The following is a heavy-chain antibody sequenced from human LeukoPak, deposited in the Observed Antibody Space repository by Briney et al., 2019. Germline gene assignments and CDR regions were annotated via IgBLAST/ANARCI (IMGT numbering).Heavy chain of an antibody. Sequence: ASVKVSCKASGYTFTSYGISWVRQAPGQGLEWMGWISAYNGNTNYAQKLQGRVTMTTDTSTSTAYMELRSLRSDDTAVYYCARAGSSWSVRYYDMDVWGQGTTVTVSS. CDR1: GYTFTSYG. CDR3: ARAGSSWSVRYYDMDV. CDR2: ISAYNGNT. J-gene: IGHJ6*02. D-gene: IGHD6-13*01. V-gene: IGHV1-18*01.